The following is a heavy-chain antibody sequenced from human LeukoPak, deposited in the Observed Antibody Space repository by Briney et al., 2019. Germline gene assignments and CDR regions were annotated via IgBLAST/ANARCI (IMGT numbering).Heavy chain of an antibody. V-gene: IGHV4-59*01. CDR3: ARDSYHYYFDY. D-gene: IGHD2-2*01. CDR2: IYYSGST. J-gene: IGHJ4*02. CDR1: GGSISSYY. Sequence: PSETLSLTCTVSGGSISSYYWSWIRQPPGKGLEWIGYIYYSGSTNYNPSLKSRVTISVDTSKNQFFLKLSSVTAADTAVYYCARDSYHYYFDYWGQGTLVTVSS.